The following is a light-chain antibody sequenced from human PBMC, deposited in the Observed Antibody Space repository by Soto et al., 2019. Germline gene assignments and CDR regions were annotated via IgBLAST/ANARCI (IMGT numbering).Light chain of an antibody. CDR3: QPHGSSPAT. CDR1: QSVGSIY. Sequence: EVGVTHSPGTLSFSPGERATQSFRASQSVGSIYLAWYQQKPGQSPRLLIYGASSRATGITDRFSGSGSGTDFTLTISRLEPEDSAVYSSQPHGSSPATFGQRTKVAIK. J-gene: IGKJ1*01. CDR2: GAS. V-gene: IGKV3-20*01.